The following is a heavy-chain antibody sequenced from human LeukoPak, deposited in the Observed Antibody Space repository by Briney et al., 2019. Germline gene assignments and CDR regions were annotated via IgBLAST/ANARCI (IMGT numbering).Heavy chain of an antibody. CDR2: ISSSSIYI. Sequence: GGSLRLSCAASGFTFSRHSMNWVRQAPGKGLEWVSSISSSSIYIYYADSVKGRFTISRDNAKNSLYLQMNSLRAEDTAVYYCARAAYSSTWYSRYFDLWGRGTLVTVSS. CDR3: ARAAYSSTWYSRYFDL. CDR1: GFTFSRHS. D-gene: IGHD6-13*01. V-gene: IGHV3-21*01. J-gene: IGHJ2*01.